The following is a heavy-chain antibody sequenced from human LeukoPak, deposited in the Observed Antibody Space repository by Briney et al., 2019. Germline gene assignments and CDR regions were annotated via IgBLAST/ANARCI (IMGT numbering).Heavy chain of an antibody. CDR2: ISAYNGNT. CDR1: GYTFTSYG. D-gene: IGHD3-16*02. J-gene: IGHJ3*02. V-gene: IGHV1-18*01. Sequence: GASVKVSCKASGYTFTSYGISWVRQAPGQGLEWMGWISAYNGNTNYAQKLQGRVTMTTDTSTSTAYMELRSLRSDDTAVYYCARVRDDYVWGSYRHRPLVAFDIWGQGTMVTVSS. CDR3: ARVRDDYVWGSYRHRPLVAFDI.